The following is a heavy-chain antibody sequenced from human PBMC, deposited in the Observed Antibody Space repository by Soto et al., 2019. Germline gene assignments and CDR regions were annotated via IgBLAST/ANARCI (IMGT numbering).Heavy chain of an antibody. Sequence: QVQLVESGGGVVQPGESLRLSCAASGFTFSNYGMHWVRQAPGKGLEWVAIIWYDGGDKYYAESVTGRFTISRDNAKNTLYLQMNSLRAEDTGMYHCMRDGNEWPLDYWGQGTLVTVSA. CDR3: MRDGNEWPLDY. V-gene: IGHV3-33*01. CDR2: IWYDGGDK. D-gene: IGHD3-3*01. J-gene: IGHJ4*02. CDR1: GFTFSNYG.